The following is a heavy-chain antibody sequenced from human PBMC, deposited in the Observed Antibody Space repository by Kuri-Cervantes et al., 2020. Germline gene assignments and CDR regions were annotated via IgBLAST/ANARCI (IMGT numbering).Heavy chain of an antibody. CDR3: ARENPPRYCSGGSCYKPYYYGMDV. D-gene: IGHD2-15*01. V-gene: IGHV4-34*01. CDR2: INHSGST. J-gene: IGHJ6*02. Sequence: ESLKISCAASGFTVSSNYMSWIRQPPGKGLEWIGEINHSGSTNYNPSLKSRVTISIDTSKNQFSLKLSSVTAADTAVYYCARENPPRYCSGGSCYKPYYYGMDVWGQGTTVTVSS. CDR1: GFTVSSNY.